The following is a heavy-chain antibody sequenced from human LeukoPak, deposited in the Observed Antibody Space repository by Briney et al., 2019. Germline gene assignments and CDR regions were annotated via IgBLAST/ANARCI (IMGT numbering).Heavy chain of an antibody. CDR2: ISWNSGTL. CDR3: ARDGGLNTNFDY. Sequence: GGSLRLSCAASGFSFNDFAMHWVRQPPGKGLEWVSGISWNSGTLGYVDSVRGRFTISRDNANNFLYLQMNSLRAEDTAVYYWARDGGLNTNFDYGAQEPLVTVPS. CDR1: GFSFNDFA. J-gene: IGHJ4*02. D-gene: IGHD5-12*01. V-gene: IGHV3-9*01.